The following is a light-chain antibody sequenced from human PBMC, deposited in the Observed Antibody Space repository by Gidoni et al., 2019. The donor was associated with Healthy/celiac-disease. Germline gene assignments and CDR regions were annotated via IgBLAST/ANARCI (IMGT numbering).Light chain of an antibody. CDR3: SSYTSSSTLEV. V-gene: IGLV2-14*01. CDR2: EVS. J-gene: IGLJ1*01. Sequence: QSALTQPAPVSGSPGPSITISCTGTSSDVGGYNYVSWYQQHPGKAPKLMIYEVSNRPSGVSNRFSGSKSGNTASLTISGLQAEDEADYYCSSYTSSSTLEVFGTGTKVTVL. CDR1: SSDVGGYNY.